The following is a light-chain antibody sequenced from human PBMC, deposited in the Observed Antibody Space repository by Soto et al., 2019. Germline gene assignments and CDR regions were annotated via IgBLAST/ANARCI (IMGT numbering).Light chain of an antibody. Sequence: EIVMTQSPATLSVSPGESATLSCRASQSVSSNLAWYQQKPGQAPRLLIYGAFTLARGTPSRFSGSGSGTEFTLTISFLQSEDLAIYYCQHYHTWPYTFGQGTKLEI. CDR1: QSVSSN. V-gene: IGKV3D-15*01. CDR2: GAF. J-gene: IGKJ2*01. CDR3: QHYHTWPYT.